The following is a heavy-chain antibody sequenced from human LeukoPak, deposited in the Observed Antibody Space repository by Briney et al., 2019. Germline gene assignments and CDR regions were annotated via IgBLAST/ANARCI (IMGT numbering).Heavy chain of an antibody. D-gene: IGHD6-25*01. CDR2: IKQDGSEK. V-gene: IGHV3-7*05. CDR3: AKIAAPLGYFDF. Sequence: GGSLRLSCAASGFTFSTYWMSWVRLAPGKGLEWVASIKQDGSEKYYLDSVKGRFTISRDNARSSLYLQVNSLRGDDTAVYFCAKIAAPLGYFDFWGQGALVTVSS. J-gene: IGHJ4*02. CDR1: GFTFSTYW.